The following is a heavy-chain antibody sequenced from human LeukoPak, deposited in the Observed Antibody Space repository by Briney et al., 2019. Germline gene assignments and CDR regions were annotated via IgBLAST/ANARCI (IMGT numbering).Heavy chain of an antibody. CDR2: IQYDGSNK. D-gene: IGHD2/OR15-2a*01. CDR3: ARKGLRIDAFDI. V-gene: IGHV3-30*02. CDR1: GFTFSSYG. J-gene: IGHJ3*02. Sequence: PGGSLRPSCAASGFTFSSYGMHWVRQAPGKGLEWVAFIQYDGSNKYYADSVEGRFTISRDNAKNSLYLQMNSLRAEDTAVYYCARKGLRIDAFDIWGQGTMVTVSS.